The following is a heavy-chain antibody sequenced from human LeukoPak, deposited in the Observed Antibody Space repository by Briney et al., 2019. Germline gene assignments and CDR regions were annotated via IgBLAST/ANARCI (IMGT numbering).Heavy chain of an antibody. CDR2: FDPEEGET. CDR3: ATGSSGYYYFDY. CDR1: GYTLTELS. Sequence: ASVKVSCKVSGYTLTELSMHWVRQAPGKGLEWMGGFDPEEGETIYAQKFQGRVTMTQDTSTDTAYMELSSLRSEDTAVYYCATGSSGYYYFDYWGQGTLVTVYS. D-gene: IGHD3-22*01. V-gene: IGHV1-24*01. J-gene: IGHJ4*02.